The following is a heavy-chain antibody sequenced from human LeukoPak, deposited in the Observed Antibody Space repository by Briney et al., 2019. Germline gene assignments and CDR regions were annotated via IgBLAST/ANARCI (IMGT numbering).Heavy chain of an antibody. V-gene: IGHV3-23*01. Sequence: PGGSLRLSCAASGFTFSSYAMSWVRQAPGRGLEWVSAISGSGGSTYYADSVKGRFTISRDNSKNTLYLQMNSLRAEDTAVYYCAKGSAAMVRGVISHWGQGTLVTVSS. D-gene: IGHD3-10*01. CDR2: ISGSGGST. CDR3: AKGSAAMVRGVISH. J-gene: IGHJ4*02. CDR1: GFTFSSYA.